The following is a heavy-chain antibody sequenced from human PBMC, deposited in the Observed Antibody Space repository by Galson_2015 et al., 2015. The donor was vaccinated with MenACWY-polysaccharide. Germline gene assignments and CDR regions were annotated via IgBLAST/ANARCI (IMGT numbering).Heavy chain of an antibody. J-gene: IGHJ4*02. D-gene: IGHD4-17*01. CDR2: INTITGNP. CDR3: AGGPKVKVTAVPRGRFDY. Sequence: SVKVCCKASGYTFTSYALNWVRQAPGQGLEWMGWINTITGNPTYAQGFTGRVVFSLDTSVSTAYLQISSLKAEDTAVYYCAGGPKVKVTAVPRGRFDYWGQGTLVTVSS. V-gene: IGHV7-4-1*02. CDR1: GYTFTSYA.